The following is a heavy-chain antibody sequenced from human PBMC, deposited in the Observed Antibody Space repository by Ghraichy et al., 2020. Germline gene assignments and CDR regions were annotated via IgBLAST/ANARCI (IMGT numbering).Heavy chain of an antibody. J-gene: IGHJ5*02. CDR3: AKDYGDFVGWFGP. CDR2: ISGSGDTT. V-gene: IGHV3-23*01. D-gene: IGHD4-17*01. CDR1: GFTFSRYA. Sequence: GGSLRLSCAASGFTFSRYAMNWVRQAPGRGLEWVSVISGSGDTTYYADSVKGRFTISRDNSKNTLYVQMNNLRAEDTAVYYCAKDYGDFVGWFGPWGQGTLVTVSS.